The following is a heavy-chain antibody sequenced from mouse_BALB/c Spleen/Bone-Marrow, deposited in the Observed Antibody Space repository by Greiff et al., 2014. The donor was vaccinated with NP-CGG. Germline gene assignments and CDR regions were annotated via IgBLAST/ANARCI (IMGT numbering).Heavy chain of an antibody. D-gene: IGHD2-4*01. CDR2: INVNGGTT. V-gene: IGHV5-6-3*01. Sequence: EVQLVESGGGLVQPGGSLKLSCAASGFTFSSYGMSWVRQTPDKWLEMIATINVNGGTTYYQDNVKGRFTITRDISKNSMYLQMSSLKSEDTAMYYCAREYDYASWFAYWGQGTLVTVSA. CDR1: GFTFSSYG. CDR3: AREYDYASWFAY. J-gene: IGHJ3*01.